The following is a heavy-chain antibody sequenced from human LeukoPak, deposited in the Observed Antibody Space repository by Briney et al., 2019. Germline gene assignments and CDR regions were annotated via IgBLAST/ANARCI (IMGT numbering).Heavy chain of an antibody. D-gene: IGHD3-10*01. J-gene: IGHJ4*02. CDR1: GGSISSNDYY. V-gene: IGHV4-39*01. CDR2: IYYSGST. Sequence: PSETLSLTCTVSGGSISSNDYYWGWIRQPPGRGLEWIGNIYYSGSTFYNPSLKSRVTISLDTSKNQFSLKLSSVTAADTAVYYCARFMVRGLIVDYWGQGTLVTVSS. CDR3: ARFMVRGLIVDY.